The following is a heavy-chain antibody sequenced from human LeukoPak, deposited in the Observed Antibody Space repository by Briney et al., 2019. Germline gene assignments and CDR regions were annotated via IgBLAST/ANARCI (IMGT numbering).Heavy chain of an antibody. D-gene: IGHD2-15*01. V-gene: IGHV3-30*02. CDR1: GFTFSSYG. CDR2: IRYDGSNK. Sequence: GGSLRLSCAAPGFTFSSYGMHWVRQAPGKGLEWVAFIRYDGSNKYYADSVKGRFTISRDNSKDTLYLQMNSLRAEDTAVYYCAKDKEYCSGGSCYGGRFDPWGQGTLVTVSS. CDR3: AKDKEYCSGGSCYGGRFDP. J-gene: IGHJ5*02.